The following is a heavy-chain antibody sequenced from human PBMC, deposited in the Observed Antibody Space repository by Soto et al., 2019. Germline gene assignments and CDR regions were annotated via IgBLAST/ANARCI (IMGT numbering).Heavy chain of an antibody. CDR3: ARDLHYCDRIRFPWEAPFEY. CDR1: GYFIGSGYS. Sequence: PSETLCLTCAVSGYFIGSGYSWGWIRQPPGKGLEWLGTVYHSGNTYYKPSLQSRVTISIDTSKNHFSLKLRSVTAADTAVYYCARDLHYCDRIRFPWEAPFEYWGHGTLVT. CDR2: VYHSGNT. D-gene: IGHD3-22*01. V-gene: IGHV4-38-2*02. J-gene: IGHJ4*01.